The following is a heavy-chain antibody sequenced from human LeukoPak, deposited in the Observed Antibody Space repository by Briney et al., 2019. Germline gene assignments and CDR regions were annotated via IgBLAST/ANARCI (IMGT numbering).Heavy chain of an antibody. V-gene: IGHV3-23*01. Sequence: GGSLGLSCAASGFPFSSYAMNWVRQAPGKGLEWVSALSGSGSNTFYADSAKGRFTISRDNSKNTLYLQMNSLRAEDTAVYYCAKGDTYYYDSSGLYWGQGTLVTVSS. J-gene: IGHJ4*02. CDR3: AKGDTYYYDSSGLY. CDR1: GFPFSSYA. CDR2: LSGSGSNT. D-gene: IGHD3-22*01.